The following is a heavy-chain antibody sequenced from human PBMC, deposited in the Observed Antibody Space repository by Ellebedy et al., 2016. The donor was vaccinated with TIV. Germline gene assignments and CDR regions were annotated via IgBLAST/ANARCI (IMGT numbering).Heavy chain of an antibody. CDR2: IVVGSGNT. D-gene: IGHD5-24*01. V-gene: IGHV1-58*01. CDR1: GSTFMSSA. CDR3: ARGGVSRLQNLDY. J-gene: IGHJ4*02. Sequence: ASVKVSCKASGMASGSTFMSSALQWVRQARGQRPEWIGRIVVGSGNTKYAQNFQERVTITRDMSTNTAYMELSSLRSDDRALYYCARGGVSRLQNLDYWGQGTLVTVSS.